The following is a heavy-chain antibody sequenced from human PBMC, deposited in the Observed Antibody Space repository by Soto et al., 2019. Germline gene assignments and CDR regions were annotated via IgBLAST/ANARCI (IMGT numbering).Heavy chain of an antibody. Sequence: ASVNVSCKASGYTYTGYYMHWGRQAPGQGLEWMGWINPNSGGTNYAQKFQGWVTMTRDTSISTAYMELSRLRSDDTAVYYCARDKEVVTAAVTYYYYGRDVWGQGTTVTVSS. V-gene: IGHV1-2*04. CDR2: INPNSGGT. CDR1: GYTYTGYY. J-gene: IGHJ6*02. CDR3: ARDKEVVTAAVTYYYYGRDV. D-gene: IGHD2-21*02.